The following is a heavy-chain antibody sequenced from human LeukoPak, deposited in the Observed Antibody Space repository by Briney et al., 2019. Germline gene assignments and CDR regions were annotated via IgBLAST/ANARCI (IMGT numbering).Heavy chain of an antibody. CDR2: FNHSGST. Sequence: SETLSLTCAVYGGSFSGYYWSWIRQPPGKGLEWIGEFNHSGSTNYNPSLESRVTISVDTSKNQFSLKLSSVTAADTAVYYCARAPYYYGSGSYYGYWGQGTLVTVSS. J-gene: IGHJ4*02. V-gene: IGHV4-34*01. CDR3: ARAPYYYGSGSYYGY. D-gene: IGHD3-10*01. CDR1: GGSFSGYY.